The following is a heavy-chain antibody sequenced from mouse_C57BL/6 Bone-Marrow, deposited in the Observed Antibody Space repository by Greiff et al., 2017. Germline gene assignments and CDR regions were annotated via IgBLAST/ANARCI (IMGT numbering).Heavy chain of an antibody. V-gene: IGHV10-3*01. CDR1: GFTFNTYA. Sequence: EVQLVESGGGLVQPKGSLKLSCAASGFTFNTYAMHWVRQAPGKGLEWVARIRSKSSNYATYYADSVKDRFTISRDDSQSMLYLQMNNLKTEDTAMYYCVRERVDYYGSSYDYAMDYWGQGTSVTVSS. D-gene: IGHD1-1*01. CDR2: IRSKSSNYAT. J-gene: IGHJ4*01. CDR3: VRERVDYYGSSYDYAMDY.